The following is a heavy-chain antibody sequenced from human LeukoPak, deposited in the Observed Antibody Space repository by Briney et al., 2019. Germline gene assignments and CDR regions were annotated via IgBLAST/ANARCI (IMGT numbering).Heavy chain of an antibody. J-gene: IGHJ4*02. D-gene: IGHD6-13*01. V-gene: IGHV4-59*08. CDR2: IYSIGDT. Sequence: PSETLSLTCAVSGGSITSYYWSWIRQPPGKGLEWIGNIYSIGDTSYNPYLKSRLTISLDTSKNQFSLKLTSVTAADTAVYYCAGRQAAAGTFYFWGQGSLVTVSS. CDR3: AGRQAAAGTFYF. CDR1: GGSITSYY.